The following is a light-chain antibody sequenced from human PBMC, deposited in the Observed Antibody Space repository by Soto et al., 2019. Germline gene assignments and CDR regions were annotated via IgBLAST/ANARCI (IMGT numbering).Light chain of an antibody. J-gene: IGKJ4*01. CDR3: QQHGVTPPQT. CDR1: HSVPSKY. Sequence: EIVLTQSPGTLSFSPGERATLSCRASHSVPSKYLAWYQQNPGQAPRLLIYGASTRATGIPDRFSGSGSGTKFFLLISGMEHEEYASYYCQQHGVTPPQTFGGGTKVDIK. CDR2: GAS. V-gene: IGKV3-20*01.